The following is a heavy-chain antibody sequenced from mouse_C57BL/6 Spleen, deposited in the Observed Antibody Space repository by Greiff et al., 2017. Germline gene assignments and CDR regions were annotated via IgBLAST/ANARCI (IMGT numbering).Heavy chain of an antibody. D-gene: IGHD6-1*01. CDR1: GFNIKDYY. Sequence: VQLQQPGAELVKPGASVKLSCTASGFNIKDYYMHWVKQRTEQGLEWIGRIDPEDGETKYAPKFQGKATITADTSSNTAYLQLISLTSEDTAVYDSAKSVICCDDAYWGQGTLVTVSA. V-gene: IGHV14-2*01. CDR2: IDPEDGET. CDR3: AKSVICCDDAY. J-gene: IGHJ3*01.